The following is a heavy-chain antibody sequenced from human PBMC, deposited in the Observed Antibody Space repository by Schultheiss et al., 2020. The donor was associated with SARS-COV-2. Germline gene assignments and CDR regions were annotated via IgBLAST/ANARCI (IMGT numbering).Heavy chain of an antibody. CDR1: GGSISSGDYY. Sequence: SETLSLTCTVSGGSISSGDYYWSWIRQPPGKGLEWIGYIYYSGSTYYNPSLKSRVTISVDTSKNQFSLKLSSVTAADTAVYYCARGSFRGYDYYYYYGMDGWGQGTTVTVSS. J-gene: IGHJ6*02. CDR2: IYYSGST. D-gene: IGHD5-12*01. CDR3: ARGSFRGYDYYYYYGMDG. V-gene: IGHV4-30-4*01.